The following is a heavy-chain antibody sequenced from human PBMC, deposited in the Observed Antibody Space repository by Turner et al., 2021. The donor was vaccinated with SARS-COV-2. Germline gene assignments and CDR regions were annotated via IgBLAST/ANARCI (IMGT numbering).Heavy chain of an antibody. CDR2: ISSNGRIT. V-gene: IGHV3-64D*06. J-gene: IGHJ4*02. Sequence: EVKLVEYGGGLVQPGGSLRLSCSASGFTFSSYVMHCVRQAPGKGLEYVSAISSNGRITYYADSVKCRFTISSDNSNNTLYLQMSSLRAEDTAVYYCVKGSYWGQVTLATVSS. CDR1: GFTFSSYV. CDR3: VKGSY.